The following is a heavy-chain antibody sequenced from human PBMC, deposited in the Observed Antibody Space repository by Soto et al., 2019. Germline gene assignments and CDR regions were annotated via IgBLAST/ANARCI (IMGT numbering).Heavy chain of an antibody. Sequence: SETLSLTCTVSGGSISSYYWSWIRQPPGKGLEWIGYIYYSGSTNYNPSLKSRVTISVDTSKNQFSLKLSSVTAADTAVYYCARDGSGSYFNWFDPWGQGTLVTVSS. D-gene: IGHD3-10*01. CDR1: GGSISSYY. J-gene: IGHJ5*02. CDR3: ARDGSGSYFNWFDP. V-gene: IGHV4-59*01. CDR2: IYYSGST.